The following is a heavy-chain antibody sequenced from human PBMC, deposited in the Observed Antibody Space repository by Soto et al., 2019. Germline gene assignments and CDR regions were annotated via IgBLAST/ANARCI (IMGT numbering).Heavy chain of an antibody. CDR1: GYTFTSYG. CDR3: ARDRGVEMATIRGVYYYYYGMDV. CDR2: ISAYNGNT. Sequence: RASVKVSCKASGYTFTSYGISWVRQAPGQGLEWMGWISAYNGNTNYAQNLQGRVTMTTDTSTSTAYMELRSLRSDDTAVYYCARDRGVEMATIRGVYYYYYGMDVWGQGTTVTVSS. D-gene: IGHD5-12*01. V-gene: IGHV1-18*01. J-gene: IGHJ6*02.